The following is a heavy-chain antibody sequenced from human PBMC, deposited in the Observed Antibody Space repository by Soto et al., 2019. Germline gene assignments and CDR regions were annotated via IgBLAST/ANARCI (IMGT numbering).Heavy chain of an antibody. CDR3: ARDGLGYYGSGKIYYYYGMDV. CDR1: GGSISSGDYY. J-gene: IGHJ6*02. V-gene: IGHV4-30-4*01. CDR2: IYYSGST. Sequence: QVQLQESGPGLVKPSQTLSLTCTVSGGSISSGDYYWSWIRQPPGKGLEWIGYIYYSGSTNYNPSLKSRVTMSVDTSKNQFSLKLSSVTAADTAVYYCARDGLGYYGSGKIYYYYGMDVWGQGTTVTVSS. D-gene: IGHD3-10*01.